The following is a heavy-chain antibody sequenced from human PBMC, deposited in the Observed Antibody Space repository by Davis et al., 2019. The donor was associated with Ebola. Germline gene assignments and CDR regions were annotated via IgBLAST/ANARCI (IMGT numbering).Heavy chain of an antibody. CDR1: GFTFSDYY. CDR3: ARDSDDYSFDY. CDR2: ISSSGSTI. D-gene: IGHD4-11*01. J-gene: IGHJ4*02. V-gene: IGHV3-11*04. Sequence: GGSLRLSCAASGFTFSDYYMTWIRQAPGKGLEWVSYISSSGSTIYYADSVKGRFTVSSDNAKNTLYLQMNSLRPEDTAVYYCARDSDDYSFDYWGQGTLVTVSS.